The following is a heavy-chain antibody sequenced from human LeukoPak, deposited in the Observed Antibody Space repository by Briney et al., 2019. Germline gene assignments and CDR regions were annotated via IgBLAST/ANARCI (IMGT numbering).Heavy chain of an antibody. CDR3: ARGLSDNYCDSSGYRDRPHWYFDL. V-gene: IGHV1-46*01. J-gene: IGHJ2*01. Sequence: ASVKVSCKASGYTFTNYYIHWVRQAPGQGLECMGIINPSGGSTSYAQKFQGRVTMTRDMSTSTVYMELSSLRSEDTAVYYCARGLSDNYCDSSGYRDRPHWYFDLWGRGTLVTVSS. CDR2: INPSGGST. CDR1: GYTFTNYY. D-gene: IGHD3-22*01.